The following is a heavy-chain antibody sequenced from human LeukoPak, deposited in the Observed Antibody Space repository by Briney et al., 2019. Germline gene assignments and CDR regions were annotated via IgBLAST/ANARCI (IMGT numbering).Heavy chain of an antibody. D-gene: IGHD1/OR15-1a*01. CDR2: MNPVSGKA. J-gene: IGHJ4*02. CDR1: GGTFSSYA. V-gene: IGHV1-8*02. Sequence: ASVKVFCKASGGTFSSYAISWVRQAPGQGLEWMGWMNPVSGKAGSAQKFQGRVTLTRDTSISTAYMEVSSLRFDDTAFYYCARAPMGTAPLYWGQGTLVTVSS. CDR3: ARAPMGTAPLY.